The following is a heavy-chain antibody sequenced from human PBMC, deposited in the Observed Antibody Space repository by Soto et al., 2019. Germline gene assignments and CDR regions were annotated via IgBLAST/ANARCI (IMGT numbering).Heavy chain of an antibody. CDR3: ARDLRYDFWSGYPDY. D-gene: IGHD3-3*01. Sequence: GGSLRLSCAASGFTFSDYYMSWIRQAPGKGLEWVSYISSSSSYTNYADSVKGRFTISRDNAKNSLYLQMNSLRAEDTAVYYCARDLRYDFWSGYPDYWGQGTLVTVS. CDR1: GFTFSDYY. J-gene: IGHJ4*02. CDR2: ISSSSSYT. V-gene: IGHV3-11*06.